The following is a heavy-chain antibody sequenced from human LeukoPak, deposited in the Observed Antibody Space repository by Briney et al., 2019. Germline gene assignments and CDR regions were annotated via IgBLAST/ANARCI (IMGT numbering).Heavy chain of an antibody. CDR2: IYHSGST. CDR3: ASEYYYDSSGYK. J-gene: IGHJ4*02. Sequence: SETLPLTCAVSGGSISSGGYSWSWIRQPPGKGLEWIGYIYHSGSTYYNPSLKSRVTISVDRSKNQFSLKLSSVTAADTAVYYCASEYYYDSSGYKWGQGTLVTVSS. V-gene: IGHV4-30-2*01. D-gene: IGHD3-22*01. CDR1: GGSISSGGYS.